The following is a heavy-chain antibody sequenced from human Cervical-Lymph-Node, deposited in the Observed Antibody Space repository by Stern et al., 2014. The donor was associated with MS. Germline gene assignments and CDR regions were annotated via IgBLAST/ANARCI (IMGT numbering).Heavy chain of an antibody. J-gene: IGHJ4*02. V-gene: IGHV4-30-4*01. CDR2: IHYSGTT. D-gene: IGHD5-24*01. CDR3: SRDADAYSLVFGY. Sequence: QVQLQESGPGLVKPSQTLSLTCAVSGGSISSGEYYWSWIRQSPGKGLERIVYIHYSGTTYYTPSLKSRVTISVDTSKNQFSLKLSSVTAADTAVYYCSRDADAYSLVFGYWGRGTLVTVSS. CDR1: GGSISSGEYY.